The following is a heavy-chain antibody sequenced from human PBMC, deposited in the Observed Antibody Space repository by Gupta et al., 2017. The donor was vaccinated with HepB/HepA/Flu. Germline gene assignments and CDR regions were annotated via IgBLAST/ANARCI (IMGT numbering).Heavy chain of an antibody. CDR3: AKNGATYPTVEY. CDR2: VTGSGGST. CDR1: GFTFNSYA. V-gene: IGHV3-23*01. D-gene: IGHD4/OR15-4a*01. Sequence: EVQLLESGGGLVQPGGSLRLSCAASGFTFNSYAMSWVRQAPGKGLEWVSSVTGSGGSTYYADSVKGRFTISRDNSKNTLDLQMNTLRADDTALYYCAKNGATYPTVEYWGQGTLVTVSS. J-gene: IGHJ4*02.